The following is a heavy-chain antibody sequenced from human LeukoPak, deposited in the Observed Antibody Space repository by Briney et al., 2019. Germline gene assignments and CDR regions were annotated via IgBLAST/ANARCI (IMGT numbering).Heavy chain of an antibody. D-gene: IGHD2-15*01. V-gene: IGHV3-23*01. J-gene: IGHJ4*02. CDR3: AKTSGDGYAPITFDY. Sequence: GGSLRLSCEASGFTFRNHAMSWVRQAPGKGLEWVSAISGSASVIYYADSVRGRFTISRDNSKNTLFLQMNSLRAEDTAVYYCAKTSGDGYAPITFDYWGQGTLVTASS. CDR1: GFTFRNHA. CDR2: ISGSASVI.